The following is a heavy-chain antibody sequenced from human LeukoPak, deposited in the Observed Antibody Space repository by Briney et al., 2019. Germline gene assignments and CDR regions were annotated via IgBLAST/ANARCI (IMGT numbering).Heavy chain of an antibody. CDR3: ARSYYYYMDV. Sequence: ASVKVSCKASGYTFSSYGINWVRQAPGQGLEWMGWMNPNTGHTAYAHKFQGRVTMTRDSSITTAYMELSSLTYGDTATYYCARSYYYYMDVWGKGTTVTITS. CDR1: GYTFSSYG. CDR2: MNPNTGHT. J-gene: IGHJ6*03. V-gene: IGHV1-8*02.